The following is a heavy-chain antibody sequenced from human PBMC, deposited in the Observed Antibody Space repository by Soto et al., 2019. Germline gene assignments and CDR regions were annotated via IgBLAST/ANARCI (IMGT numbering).Heavy chain of an antibody. D-gene: IGHD2-15*01. V-gene: IGHV3-30*18. CDR3: AKDSRFCSGGSCYFFFDY. CDR1: GFTFSSYG. CDR2: ISYDGSNK. Sequence: GGSLRLSCAASGFTFSSYGMHWVRQAPGKGLEWVAVISYDGSNKYYADSVKGRFTISRDNSKNTLYLQMNSLRAEDTAVYYCAKDSRFCSGGSCYFFFDYWGQGTLVTVSS. J-gene: IGHJ4*02.